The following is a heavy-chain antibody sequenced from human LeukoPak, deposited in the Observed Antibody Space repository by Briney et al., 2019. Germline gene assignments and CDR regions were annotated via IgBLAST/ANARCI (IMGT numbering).Heavy chain of an antibody. V-gene: IGHV3-74*01. CDR2: VIRDGSFT. CDR3: VRDGDDFNFDY. J-gene: IGHJ4*02. CDR1: GFTFSTYV. Sequence: GGSLRLSCAASGFTFSTYVMTWVRQAPGKGLEWVSRVIRDGSFTNYADSVKGRFTISRDNAKNTLYLQMSSLRAEDTAVYFCVRDGDDFNFDYWGQGSLVTVSS. D-gene: IGHD5-24*01.